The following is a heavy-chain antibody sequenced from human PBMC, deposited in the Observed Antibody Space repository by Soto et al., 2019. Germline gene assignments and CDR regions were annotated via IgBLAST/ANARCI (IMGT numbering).Heavy chain of an antibody. D-gene: IGHD6-19*01. CDR3: ARESAVAALDP. CDR1: GYSFTDYD. J-gene: IGHJ5*02. V-gene: IGHV1-18*01. Sequence: GASVKVSCKTSGYSFTDYDIHWVRQAAGQGLEWMGWMNAGNNKNDYTQKLQGRVTISTDTSTSTTYMELRSLRSDDTAVYYCARESAVAALDPWGQGTLVTVSS. CDR2: MNAGNNKN.